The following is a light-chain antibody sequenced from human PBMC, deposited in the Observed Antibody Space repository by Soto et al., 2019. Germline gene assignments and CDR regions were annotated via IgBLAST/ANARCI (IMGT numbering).Light chain of an antibody. J-gene: IGKJ2*01. CDR1: QSISSW. Sequence: DIQMTQSPSTLSASVGDRVTITCRASQSISSWLAWYQQKPGKAPKLLIYDASSLESGVPSRFSGSGSGTEFTLTISSLQPDDFATYYRQQYNSYSRNFGQGTKLEIK. V-gene: IGKV1-5*01. CDR2: DAS. CDR3: QQYNSYSRN.